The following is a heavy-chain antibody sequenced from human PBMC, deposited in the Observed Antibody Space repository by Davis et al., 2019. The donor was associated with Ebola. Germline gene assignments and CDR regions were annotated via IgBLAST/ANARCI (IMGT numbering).Heavy chain of an antibody. CDR3: AKDWEDIVVVPAYDFWSGYNDY. J-gene: IGHJ4*02. CDR1: GFKISRYS. Sequence: GGSLRLSCSISGFKISRYSLNWVRQAPGKGLEWVSYITSTSTVTYYADSVKGRFTISRDNSKNTLYLQMNSLRAEDTAVYYCAKDWEDIVVVPAYDFWSGYNDYWGQGTLVTVSS. V-gene: IGHV3-48*01. D-gene: IGHD2-2*01. CDR2: ITSTSTVT.